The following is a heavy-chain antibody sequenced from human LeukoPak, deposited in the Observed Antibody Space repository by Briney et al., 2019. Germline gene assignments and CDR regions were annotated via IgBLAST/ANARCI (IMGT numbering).Heavy chain of an antibody. CDR2: ISGSGGST. CDR1: GFTFSSYA. CDR3: AKESIVGATGDYFDY. D-gene: IGHD1-26*01. J-gene: IGHJ4*02. Sequence: RLSCAASGFTFSSYAMSWVRQAPGKGLEWVSAISGSGGSTYYADSVKGRFTISTDNSKNTLYLLMNSLRAEDTAVYYCAKESIVGATGDYFDYWGQGTLVTVSS. V-gene: IGHV3-23*01.